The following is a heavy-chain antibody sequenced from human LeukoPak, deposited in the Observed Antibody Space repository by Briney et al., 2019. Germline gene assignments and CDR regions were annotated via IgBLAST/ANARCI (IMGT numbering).Heavy chain of an antibody. CDR2: ISYDGSNK. V-gene: IGHV3-30*03. J-gene: IGHJ4*02. CDR3: ARLPSGYYDSSGYYGDY. Sequence: GGSLRLSCAASGFTFSSYGMHWVRQAPGKGLEWVAVISYDGSNKYYADSVKGRFTISRDNSKNTLYLQMNSLRAEDTAVYYCARLPSGYYDSSGYYGDYWGQGTLVTVSS. D-gene: IGHD3-22*01. CDR1: GFTFSSYG.